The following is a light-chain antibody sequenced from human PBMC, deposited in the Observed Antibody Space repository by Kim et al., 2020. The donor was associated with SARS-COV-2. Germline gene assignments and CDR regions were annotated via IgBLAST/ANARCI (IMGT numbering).Light chain of an antibody. CDR1: SLRNYY. Sequence: ALGQTVRITCQGDSLRNYYASWYQQKPGQAPVVVMYGKNDRPSGIPDRFSGSRTGDTASLTITGVQAEDEADYYCNSRDSTSNHLIFGGGTQLTVL. J-gene: IGLJ2*01. CDR2: GKN. V-gene: IGLV3-19*01. CDR3: NSRDSTSNHLI.